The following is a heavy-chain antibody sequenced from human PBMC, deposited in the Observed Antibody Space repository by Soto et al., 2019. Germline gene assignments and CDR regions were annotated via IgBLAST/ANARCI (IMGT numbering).Heavy chain of an antibody. J-gene: IGHJ6*02. CDR2: IMPVFRTP. CDR1: GGTFRTAA. D-gene: IGHD2-8*01. CDR3: ARDNDRPQLGGNYYYILDV. V-gene: IGHV1-69*12. Sequence: QVQLEQSGAEVKKPGSSVKVSCKASGGTFRTAAIGWVRQAPGQGLEWMGGIMPVFRTPDYAQKFQGRVTITADESTNTAYMELSGLRSDDTAVYYCARDNDRPQLGGNYYYILDVWGQGTTITVSS.